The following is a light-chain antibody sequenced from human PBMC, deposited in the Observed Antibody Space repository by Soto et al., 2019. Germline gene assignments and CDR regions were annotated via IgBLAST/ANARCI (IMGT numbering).Light chain of an antibody. J-gene: IGKJ5*01. Sequence: DIQRTQSASAVSVSVGDRGTITCRASQSISSWLAWYQQKPGKAPKLLIYDASSLESGVPSRFSGSGSGTEFTLTISSLQPDDFPPYCCQQYHSYSALTSAQGTRLENK. V-gene: IGKV1-5*01. CDR2: DAS. CDR3: QQYHSYSALT. CDR1: QSISSW.